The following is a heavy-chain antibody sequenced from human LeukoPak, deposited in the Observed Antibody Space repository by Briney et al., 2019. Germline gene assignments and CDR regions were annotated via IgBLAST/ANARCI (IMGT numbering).Heavy chain of an antibody. Sequence: SQTLSLTCTVSGGSISSGSYYWSWIRQPAGKGLEWIGRIYTSGSTNYNPSLKSRVTISVDTSKNQFSLKLSSVTAADTAVYYCARSPYDILTGYYLHFDYWGQGTLVTVSS. D-gene: IGHD3-9*01. J-gene: IGHJ4*02. V-gene: IGHV4-61*02. CDR3: ARSPYDILTGYYLHFDY. CDR1: GGSISSGSYY. CDR2: IYTSGST.